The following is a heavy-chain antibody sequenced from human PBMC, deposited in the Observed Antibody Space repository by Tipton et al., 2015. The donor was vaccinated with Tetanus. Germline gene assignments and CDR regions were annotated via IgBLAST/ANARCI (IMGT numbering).Heavy chain of an antibody. CDR2: INYDGST. V-gene: IGHV4-34*01. CDR1: GGTFNNYF. CDR3: ARWGDASGSTNLYAFDI. Sequence: TLSLTCAVYGGTFNNYFWTWIRQPPGKGLEWIGEINYDGSTNYSPSLKSRVTTSVDTSKNQFSLKMSSVTAADTAVYYCARWGDASGSTNLYAFDIWGQGTMVSVSS. D-gene: IGHD3-10*01. J-gene: IGHJ3*02.